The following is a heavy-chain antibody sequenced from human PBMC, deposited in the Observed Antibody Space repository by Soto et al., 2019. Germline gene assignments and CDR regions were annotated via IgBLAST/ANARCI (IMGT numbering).Heavy chain of an antibody. J-gene: IGHJ3*02. CDR3: ARASSSSWYRILAFDI. D-gene: IGHD6-13*01. CDR2: IYYSGST. Sequence: QVQLQESGPGLVKPSQTLSLTCTVSGGSISSGGYYWSWIRQHPGKGLEWIGYIYYSGSTYYNPSLKSRVTISVDTSKNQFSLKLSSVTAADTAVYYCARASSSSWYRILAFDIWGQGTMVTVSS. V-gene: IGHV4-31*03. CDR1: GGSISSGGYY.